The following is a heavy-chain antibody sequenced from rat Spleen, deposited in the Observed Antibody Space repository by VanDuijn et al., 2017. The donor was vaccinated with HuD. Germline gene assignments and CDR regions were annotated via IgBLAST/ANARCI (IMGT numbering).Heavy chain of an antibody. D-gene: IGHD1-6*01. V-gene: IGHV5-29*01. Sequence: EVQLVESDGGLVQPGRSLKLSCAASGFTFSDYYMAWVRQAPTKGLEWVATINNDGSSTYYRDSVRDRFTVARDNAKSTLYLQMDSLRSEDTATYYCARHDGRMYTTDQGGFTYWGQGTLVTVSS. CDR2: INNDGSST. CDR3: ARHDGRMYTTDQGGFTY. J-gene: IGHJ3*01. CDR1: GFTFSDYY.